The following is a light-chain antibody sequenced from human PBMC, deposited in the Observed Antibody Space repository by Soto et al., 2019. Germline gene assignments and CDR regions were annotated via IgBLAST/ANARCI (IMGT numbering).Light chain of an antibody. Sequence: EIVLTQSPATLSLSPGERATLSCRASQSVSSSNLAWYQQKPAQAPRLLIYAASRRAPGIPERFSGSGSGTDFTLTISRLEPEDFAVYYCQQYLTSPKTFGQGTKVDIK. CDR3: QQYLTSPKT. V-gene: IGKV3-20*01. CDR2: AAS. J-gene: IGKJ1*01. CDR1: QSVSSSN.